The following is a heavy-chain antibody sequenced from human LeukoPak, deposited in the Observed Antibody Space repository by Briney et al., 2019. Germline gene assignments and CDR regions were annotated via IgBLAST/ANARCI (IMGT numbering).Heavy chain of an antibody. D-gene: IGHD3-22*01. CDR2: ISGSGGST. J-gene: IGHJ4*02. Sequence: GGSLRLCCAASGFTFSSYAMSWVRQAPGKGLEWVSAISGSGGSTYYADSVKGRFTISRDNSKNTLYLQMNSLRAEDTAVYYCAKEEYYYDSSGYYYPDYWGQGTLVTVSS. CDR3: AKEEYYYDSSGYYYPDY. V-gene: IGHV3-23*01. CDR1: GFTFSSYA.